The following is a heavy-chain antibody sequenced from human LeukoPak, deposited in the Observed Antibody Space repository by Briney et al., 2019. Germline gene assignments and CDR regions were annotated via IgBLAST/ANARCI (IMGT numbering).Heavy chain of an antibody. V-gene: IGHV1-2*02. Sequence: ASVKVSCKASGYTFTGYYTHWVRQAPGQGLEWMGWINPNSGGTNYAQKFQGRVTMTRDTSISTAYMELSRLRSDDTAVYYCGRVSCGGNCYSLIGTFDIWGQGTMVTVSS. D-gene: IGHD2-15*01. CDR3: GRVSCGGNCYSLIGTFDI. CDR2: INPNSGGT. J-gene: IGHJ3*02. CDR1: GYTFTGYY.